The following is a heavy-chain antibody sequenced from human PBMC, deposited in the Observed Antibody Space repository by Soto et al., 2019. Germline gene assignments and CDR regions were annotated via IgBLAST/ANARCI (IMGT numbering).Heavy chain of an antibody. CDR1: GYTFATHG. Sequence: GPEVKKPGASVKVSCKASGYTFATHGISWVRQAPGQGLEWMGWISVYNGNTNYAQKLQGRVTMTTDTSTTTAYMELRSLRSDDTAVYYCARDGAYSSSNLDYWGQGTLVTVSS. CDR2: ISVYNGNT. CDR3: ARDGAYSSSNLDY. V-gene: IGHV1-18*04. J-gene: IGHJ4*02. D-gene: IGHD6-6*01.